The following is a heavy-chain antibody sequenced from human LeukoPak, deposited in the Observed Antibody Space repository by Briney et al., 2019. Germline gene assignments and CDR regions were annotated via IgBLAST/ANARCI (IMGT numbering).Heavy chain of an antibody. CDR1: GFTFSSYW. J-gene: IGHJ4*02. D-gene: IGHD2-2*02. CDR3: ARGFVLVPAAIQDY. V-gene: IGHV3-74*01. CDR2: INTDGSST. Sequence: PGGSLRLSCAASGFTFSSYWMHWVRQAPGKGLVWVSRINTDGSSTTYADSVKGRFTMSRENAKHTVHLQMNSQRAEDTAVYYCARGFVLVPAAIQDYWGQGTLVTVSS.